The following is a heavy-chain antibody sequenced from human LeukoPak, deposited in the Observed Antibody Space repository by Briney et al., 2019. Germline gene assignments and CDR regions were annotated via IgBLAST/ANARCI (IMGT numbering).Heavy chain of an antibody. D-gene: IGHD5-24*01. V-gene: IGHV4-31*03. CDR1: GGSISRGGYY. CDR3: ARGDPADFDY. Sequence: SQTLSLTCTASGGSISRGGYYWSWIRQRPGKGLEWIGFIYYSGSPNYNPSLKSRDTISVDTPKNQFSLKLTSVTVADTAVYYCARGDPADFDYWGQGTLVTVSS. CDR2: IYYSGSP. J-gene: IGHJ4*02.